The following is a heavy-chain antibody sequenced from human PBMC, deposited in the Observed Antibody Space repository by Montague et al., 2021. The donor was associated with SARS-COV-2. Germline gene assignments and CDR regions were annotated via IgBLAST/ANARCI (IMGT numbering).Heavy chain of an antibody. V-gene: IGHV4-4*02. J-gene: IGHJ5*02. CDR2: ISHSGGT. CDR3: ARLSSDIGGYFWFDP. D-gene: IGHD1-26*01. Sequence: SETLSLTCAVSGGSISSGTWWTWVRQPPGKGLEWIGEISHSGGTNYNPSLKSRVTMSVDKSKNQFSLNLNSVTAADTAVYYCARLSSDIGGYFWFDPWGQGTLVTVSS. CDR1: GGSISSGTW.